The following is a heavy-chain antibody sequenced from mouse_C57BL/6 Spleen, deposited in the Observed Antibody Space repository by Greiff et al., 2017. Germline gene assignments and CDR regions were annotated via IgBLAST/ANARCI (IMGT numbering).Heavy chain of an antibody. CDR3: ARGDDYEGYFDY. CDR2: INYDGSST. CDR1: GFTFSDYY. V-gene: IGHV5-16*01. Sequence: EVQLVESEGGLVQPGSSMKLSCTASGFTFSDYYMAWVRQVPEKGLEWVANINYDGSSTYYLDSLKSRFIISRDNAKNILYLQMSSLKSEDTATYYCARGDDYEGYFDYWGQGTTLTVSS. D-gene: IGHD2-4*01. J-gene: IGHJ2*01.